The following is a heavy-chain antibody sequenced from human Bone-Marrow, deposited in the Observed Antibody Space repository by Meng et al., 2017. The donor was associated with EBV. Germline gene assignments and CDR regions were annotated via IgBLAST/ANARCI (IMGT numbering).Heavy chain of an antibody. CDR1: GDAISVFYY. CDR2: VHYTGST. D-gene: IGHD6-19*01. J-gene: IGHJ5*02. Sequence: LRRGGSGTGQVKPSETLSLTCTVYGDAISVFYYWGWIRQPPGRGLEWIGSVHYTGSTYYSPSLKSRVTVSVDTSKNQFSLRLTSVTAADTAVYYCARPFPSWQSPRLDPFGAWGQGTLVTVSS. V-gene: IGHV4-39*01. CDR3: ARPFPSWQSPRLDPFGA.